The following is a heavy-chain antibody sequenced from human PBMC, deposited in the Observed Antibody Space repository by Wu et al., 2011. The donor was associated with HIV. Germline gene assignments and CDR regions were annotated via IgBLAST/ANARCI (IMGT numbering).Heavy chain of an antibody. CDR2: MNPNSGNT. V-gene: IGHV1-8*02. Sequence: QVQLVQSGAEVKKPGASVKVSCKASGYTFTSYDINWVRQATGQGLEWMGWMNPNSGNTGYAQKFQGRVTMTRNTSISTAYMELSSLRSDDTAVYYCARVGYRAAADDDLRMPPDWYFDLWGRGTLVTVSS. CDR3: ARVGYRAAADDDLRMPPDWYFDL. J-gene: IGHJ2*01. CDR1: GYTFTSYD. D-gene: IGHD6-13*01.